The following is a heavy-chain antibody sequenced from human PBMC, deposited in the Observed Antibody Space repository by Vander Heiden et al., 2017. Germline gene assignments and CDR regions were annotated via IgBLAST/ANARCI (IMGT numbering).Heavy chain of an antibody. CDR1: GFTFRTYV. J-gene: IGHJ4*02. CDR2: ISVSDGNT. CDR3: ATGGAWLQPHFDN. V-gene: IGHV3-23*01. D-gene: IGHD6-19*01. Sequence: EVQLLESGGGLVQPGGSLRLSCVASGFTFRTYVMTWVRQAPGKGLGWGSTISVSDGNTYYADSVMGRFTISRDNSNNTLSLKMNSLRADDTAVYYCATGGAWLQPHFDNWGQGTLVTVSS.